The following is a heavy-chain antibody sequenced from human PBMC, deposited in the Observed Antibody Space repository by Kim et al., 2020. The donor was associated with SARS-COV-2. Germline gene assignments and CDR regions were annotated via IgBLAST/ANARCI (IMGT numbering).Heavy chain of an antibody. Sequence: RVTISVDTSKNQFSLKLSSVTAADTAVYYCARDRIVVVPAATPLYYGMDVWGQGTTVTVSS. V-gene: IGHV4-31*02. CDR3: ARDRIVVVPAATPLYYGMDV. D-gene: IGHD2-2*01. J-gene: IGHJ6*02.